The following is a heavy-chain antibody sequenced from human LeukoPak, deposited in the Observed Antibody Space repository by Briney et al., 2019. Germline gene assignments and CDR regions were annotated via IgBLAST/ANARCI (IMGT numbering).Heavy chain of an antibody. J-gene: IGHJ4*02. D-gene: IGHD6-13*01. CDR3: AKDFRWYYFDY. V-gene: IGHV3-30*02. Sequence: GGSLRLSCAASGFTFSGFGMHWVRQAPGKGLEWVAFILYDGSNKYYADSVKGRFTISRDNSKNTLYLHMNSLRADDTAVYYCAKDFRWYYFDYWGQGTLVSVSS. CDR2: ILYDGSNK. CDR1: GFTFSGFG.